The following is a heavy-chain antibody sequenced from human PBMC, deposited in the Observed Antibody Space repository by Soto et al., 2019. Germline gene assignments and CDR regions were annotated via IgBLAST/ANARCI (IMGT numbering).Heavy chain of an antibody. D-gene: IGHD3-3*01. CDR3: ARSLSPTFVGVVRYYYYYYMDV. CDR1: GYTFTSYG. Sequence: QVQLVQSGAEVKKPGASVKVSCKASGYTFTSYGISWVRQAPGQGLEWMGWISAYNGNTNYAQKLQGRVTMTTDTSTSTAYMELRSLRSDDTAVYYCARSLSPTFVGVVRYYYYYYMDVCGKGTTVTVSS. J-gene: IGHJ6*03. V-gene: IGHV1-18*01. CDR2: ISAYNGNT.